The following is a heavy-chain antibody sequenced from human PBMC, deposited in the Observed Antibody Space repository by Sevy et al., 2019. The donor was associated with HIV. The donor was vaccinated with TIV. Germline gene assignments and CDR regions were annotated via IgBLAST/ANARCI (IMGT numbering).Heavy chain of an antibody. D-gene: IGHD6-19*01. CDR3: ARHHRTVAGFDY. CDR2: IYTSGST. V-gene: IGHV4-61*02. J-gene: IGHJ4*02. Sequence: SETLSLTCIVSGDSISNPTYYWHWIRQPAGKGLEWIGRIYTSGSTNYNPSFKSRVTLSVDTSNDRFSLILTSVTAGDTAVYYCARHHRTVAGFDYWGQGTLVTVSS. CDR1: GDSISNPTYY.